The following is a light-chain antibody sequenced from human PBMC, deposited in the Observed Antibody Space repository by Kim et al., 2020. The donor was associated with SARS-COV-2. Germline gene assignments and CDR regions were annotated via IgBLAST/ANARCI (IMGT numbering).Light chain of an antibody. Sequence: DIQMTQSPSSLSASVGDRITITCRASQDVSNSLAWYQQKPGRAPKLLLYATSTLESGVPSRFSGSGSGTDFTLTISSLQPEDFATYFCQQYYTNPYTFGQGTKREI. J-gene: IGKJ2*01. CDR1: QDVSNS. CDR3: QQYYTNPYT. V-gene: IGKV1-NL1*01. CDR2: ATS.